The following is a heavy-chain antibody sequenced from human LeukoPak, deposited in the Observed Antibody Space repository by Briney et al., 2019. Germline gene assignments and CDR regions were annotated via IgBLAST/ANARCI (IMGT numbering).Heavy chain of an antibody. CDR3: ARAIGDPNYYYYGMDV. CDR2: IYSGGST. J-gene: IGHJ6*02. D-gene: IGHD3-10*01. Sequence: GGSLRLSCAVSGFTFSDHYMSWIRQAPGKGLEWVSVIYSGGSTYYADSVKGRFTISRDNSKNTLYLQMNSLRAKDTAVYYCARAIGDPNYYYYGMDVWGQGTTVTVPS. V-gene: IGHV3-66*01. CDR1: GFTFSDHY.